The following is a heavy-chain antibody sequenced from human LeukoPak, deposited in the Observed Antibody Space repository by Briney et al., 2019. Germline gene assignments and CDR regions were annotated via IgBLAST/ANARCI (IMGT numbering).Heavy chain of an antibody. CDR1: GYSISSGYL. Sequence: PSETLSLTCTVSGYSISSGYLWDWLRQPPGKGLEWIGCFYRDGNTYYNPSLKSIVTISVETSKNQFSLKLPSVSAADAAVYYWARVPQSIDGAVTKVHYLDYWGQGALVTVSS. CDR3: ARVPQSIDGAVTKVHYLDY. J-gene: IGHJ4*02. CDR2: FYRDGNT. V-gene: IGHV4-38-2*02. D-gene: IGHD5-24*01.